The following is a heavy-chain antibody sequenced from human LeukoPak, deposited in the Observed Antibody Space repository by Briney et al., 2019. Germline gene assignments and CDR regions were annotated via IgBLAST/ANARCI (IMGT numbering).Heavy chain of an antibody. CDR2: IYHSGST. D-gene: IGHD6-19*01. Sequence: PSQTLSLTCTVSGGSISSGGYYWSWIRQPPGKGLEWIGYIYHSGSTYYNPSLQSRVTISLDRSKTQSSLKLNSVTAADTAVFYCARDPGGTAVAGMAGCFDYWGQGTLVTVSS. V-gene: IGHV4-30-2*01. J-gene: IGHJ4*02. CDR1: GGSISSGGYY. CDR3: ARDPGGTAVAGMAGCFDY.